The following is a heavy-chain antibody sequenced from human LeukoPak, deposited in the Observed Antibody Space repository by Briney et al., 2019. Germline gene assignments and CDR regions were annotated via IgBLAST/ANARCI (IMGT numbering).Heavy chain of an antibody. CDR1: GYTFTSYG. V-gene: IGHV1-69*04. Sequence: GASVKVSCKASGYTFTSYGISWVRQAPGQGLEWMGRIIPILGIANYAQKFQGRATITADKSTSTAYMELSSLRSEDTAVYYCAREPESDYYYGMAVWGQGATVTVSS. D-gene: IGHD2/OR15-2a*01. J-gene: IGHJ6*02. CDR3: AREPESDYYYGMAV. CDR2: IIPILGIA.